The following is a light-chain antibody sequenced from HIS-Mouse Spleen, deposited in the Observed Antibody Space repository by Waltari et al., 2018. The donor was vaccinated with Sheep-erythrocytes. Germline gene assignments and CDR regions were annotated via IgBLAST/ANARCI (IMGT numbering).Light chain of an antibody. Sequence: EIVFTQSPATLSLSPGERATLSCRASQSVSSYLAWYQQKPGQAPRLLIYDASNRATGIPTMFSSSGSGTDITLTISSLEPEDFAVYYCQQRSNWYTFGQGTKLEIK. CDR3: QQRSNWYT. J-gene: IGKJ2*01. CDR1: QSVSSY. V-gene: IGKV3-11*01. CDR2: DAS.